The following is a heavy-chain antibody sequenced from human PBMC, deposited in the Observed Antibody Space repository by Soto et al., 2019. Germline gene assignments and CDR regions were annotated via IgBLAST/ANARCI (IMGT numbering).Heavy chain of an antibody. CDR2: VSGDGRST. J-gene: IGHJ4*02. Sequence: PVGSLRLSCAASGFTFSGYWMHWVRQPPGKGLVWVSRVSGDGRSTNYADFVKGRFTISRDNAKNTVYLQMNSLRAEGTAVYYCARRDRNGGYCDYWGQGILVTVSS. D-gene: IGHD2-8*01. V-gene: IGHV3-74*01. CDR1: GFTFSGYW. CDR3: ARRDRNGGYCDY.